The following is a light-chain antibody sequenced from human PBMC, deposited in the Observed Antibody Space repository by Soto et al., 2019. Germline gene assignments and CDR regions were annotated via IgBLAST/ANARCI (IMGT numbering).Light chain of an antibody. J-gene: IGKJ1*01. V-gene: IGKV1-9*01. CDR3: QHPTWA. CDR2: AAS. Sequence: IQLTQSPSSLSASVGDRVTITCRASQAIIFYVAWYQQRPGRAPQLLIYAASALQTGPPSRFSGRGSGTDFTLTNTTLQPEDSRTYYCQHPTWAFGQGTTVDI. CDR1: QAIIFY.